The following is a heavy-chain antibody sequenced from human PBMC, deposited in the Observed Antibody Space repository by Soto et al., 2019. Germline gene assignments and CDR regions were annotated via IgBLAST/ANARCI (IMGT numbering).Heavy chain of an antibody. V-gene: IGHV4-31*03. CDR2: IYYSGST. D-gene: IGHD2-2*01. Sequence: SETLSLTCTVPGGSISSGGYYWSWIRQHPGKGLEWIGYIYYSGSTYYNPSLKSRVTISVDTSKNQFSLKLSSVTAADTAVYYCAREEYQLLFGNSGGFDPWGQGTLVTVSS. CDR1: GGSISSGGYY. J-gene: IGHJ5*02. CDR3: AREEYQLLFGNSGGFDP.